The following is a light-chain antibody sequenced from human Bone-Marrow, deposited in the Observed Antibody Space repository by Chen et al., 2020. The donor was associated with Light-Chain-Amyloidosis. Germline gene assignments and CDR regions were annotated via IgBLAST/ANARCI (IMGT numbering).Light chain of an antibody. CDR2: GQN. J-gene: IGLJ2*01. Sequence: QSMLTQPPSASGPPGQRISISCSGSDFDIGSNPVSWFQHVPETAPKLLIYGQNLRPAGVPDRFSGSKSGTSASLAISGLQSEDEATYFCAVWDEALTGWIFGGGTKLSVL. V-gene: IGLV1-44*01. CDR1: DFDIGSNP. CDR3: AVWDEALTGWI.